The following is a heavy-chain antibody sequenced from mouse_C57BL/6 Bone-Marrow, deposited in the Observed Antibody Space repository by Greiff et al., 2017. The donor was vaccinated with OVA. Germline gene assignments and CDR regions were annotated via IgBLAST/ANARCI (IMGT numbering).Heavy chain of an antibody. CDR1: GFNIKDDY. CDR2: IDPENGDT. CDR3: IRGDYSNPFAY. J-gene: IGHJ3*01. Sequence: VQLQQPGAELVRPGASVKLSCTASGFNIKDDYMHWVKQRPEQGLEWIGWIDPENGDTEYASKFQGKATITADTSSNTAYLQLSSLTSEDTAVYYCIRGDYSNPFAYWGQGTLVTVSA. V-gene: IGHV14-4*01. D-gene: IGHD2-5*01.